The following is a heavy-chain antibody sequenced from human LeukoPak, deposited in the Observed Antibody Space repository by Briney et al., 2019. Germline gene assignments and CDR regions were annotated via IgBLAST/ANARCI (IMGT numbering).Heavy chain of an antibody. D-gene: IGHD3-22*01. J-gene: IGHJ3*02. CDR1: GFTFSSYG. V-gene: IGHV3-30*02. CDR3: AKAYYYDSSGYGDAFDI. Sequence: GGSLRLSCAASGFTFSSYGMHWVRQAPGKGLEWVAFIRYDGSNKYYADSVKGRFTISRDNSKNTLYLQMNSLRAEDTAVYYCAKAYYYDSSGYGDAFDIWGQGTMVTVSS. CDR2: IRYDGSNK.